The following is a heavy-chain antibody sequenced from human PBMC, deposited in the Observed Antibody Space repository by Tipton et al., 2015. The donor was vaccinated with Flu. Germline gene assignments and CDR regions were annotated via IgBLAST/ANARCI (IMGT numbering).Heavy chain of an antibody. D-gene: IGHD1-1*01. Sequence: TLSLTCTVSGGSITNYYWSWIRQPPGKGLEWIGYIYYNGNTNYNPSLKSRVTISVDRSENQFYLKLSSLTASDTAVYYCARHIYAQLGPPYFDFWGQGLLLTVSS. CDR1: GGSITNYY. V-gene: IGHV4-59*08. CDR2: IYYNGNT. CDR3: ARHIYAQLGPPYFDF. J-gene: IGHJ4*02.